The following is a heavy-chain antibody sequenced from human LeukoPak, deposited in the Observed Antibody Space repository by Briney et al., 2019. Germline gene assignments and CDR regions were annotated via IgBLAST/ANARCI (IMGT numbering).Heavy chain of an antibody. CDR1: GFTFSSYG. CDR2: ISYDGSNK. V-gene: IGHV3-30*18. CDR3: AKDFSSGWYSTSVDY. D-gene: IGHD6-19*01. Sequence: GGSLRLSCAASGFTFSSYGMHWVRQAPGKGLEWVAVISYDGSNKYYADSVKGRFTISRDNSKNTLYLQMNSLRAEDTALYYCAKDFSSGWYSTSVDYWGQGTLVTVSS. J-gene: IGHJ4*02.